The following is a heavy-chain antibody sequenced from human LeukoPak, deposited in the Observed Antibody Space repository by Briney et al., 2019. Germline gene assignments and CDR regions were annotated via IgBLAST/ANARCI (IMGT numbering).Heavy chain of an antibody. CDR2: IRSDGSDK. J-gene: IGHJ4*02. CDR3: AKEGATDSGWNIFDY. Sequence: GGSLRLSCTMSGLTFTSYSMSWVRQPPGKGLEWVAFIRSDGSDKFYLDSVRGRFTISRDNSKRQLYLQMTSLRAEDTAVYYCAKEGATDSGWNIFDYWGQGTLVTVSS. CDR1: GLTFTSYS. D-gene: IGHD1-26*01. V-gene: IGHV3-30*02.